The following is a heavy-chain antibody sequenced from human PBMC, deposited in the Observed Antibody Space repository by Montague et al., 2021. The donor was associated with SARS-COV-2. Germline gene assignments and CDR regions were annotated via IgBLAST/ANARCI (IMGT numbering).Heavy chain of an antibody. D-gene: IGHD6-25*01. J-gene: IGHJ5*02. CDR1: IGPISSGSYY. Sequence: TLSLTCTVSIGPISSGSYYWSWIRQPAGKGLEWIGRIYTSGSTNYNPSLKSRVTISADTSKNQFSLKLSSVTAADTAVYYCARDGYSSGWNGLHWFDPWGQGTLVTVSS. CDR3: ARDGYSSGWNGLHWFDP. CDR2: IYTSGST. V-gene: IGHV4-61*02.